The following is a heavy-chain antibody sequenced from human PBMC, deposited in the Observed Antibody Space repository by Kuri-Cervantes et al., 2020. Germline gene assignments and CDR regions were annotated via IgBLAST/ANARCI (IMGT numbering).Heavy chain of an antibody. J-gene: IGHJ4*02. V-gene: IGHV4-39*07. D-gene: IGHD6-19*01. Sequence: SETLSLTCTVSGGSISSSSYYWGWIRQPPGKGLEWIGSIYYSGSTYYNPSLKSRVTISVDTSKNQFSLKLSSVTAADTAVYYCARGTAVAGTIDYWGQGTPVTVSS. CDR1: GGSISSSSYY. CDR2: IYYSGST. CDR3: ARGTAVAGTIDY.